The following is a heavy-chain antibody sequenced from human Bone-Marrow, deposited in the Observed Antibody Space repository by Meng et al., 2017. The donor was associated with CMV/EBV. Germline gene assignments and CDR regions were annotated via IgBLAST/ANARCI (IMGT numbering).Heavy chain of an antibody. CDR1: GFTFDDYA. CDR2: MSCNSRIM. CDR3: TKVSYSLTGSYFDN. Sequence: SLKISCAASGFTFDDYAMNWVRQAPGKGLEWVSGMSCNSRIMDYVDSVKGRFTISRDNAKNSLYLQMNSLRAEDMAFYYCTKVSYSLTGSYFDNWGQGTRVTV. J-gene: IGHJ4*02. D-gene: IGHD3-16*01. V-gene: IGHV3-9*03.